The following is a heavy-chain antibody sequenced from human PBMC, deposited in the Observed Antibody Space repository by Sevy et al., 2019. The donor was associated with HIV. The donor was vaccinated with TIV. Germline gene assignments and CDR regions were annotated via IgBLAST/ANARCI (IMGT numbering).Heavy chain of an antibody. Sequence: GGSLRLSCAASGFTFSSYGMHWVRQAPGKGLEWVALIWYDGSSKYYADSVKGRFTLSRENSKNTLYLQMNSLRAEDTAVYYCARGANYYDSSGSQPNFDYWGQGTLVTVSS. CDR2: IWYDGSSK. CDR1: GFTFSSYG. D-gene: IGHD3-22*01. CDR3: ARGANYYDSSGSQPNFDY. J-gene: IGHJ4*02. V-gene: IGHV3-33*01.